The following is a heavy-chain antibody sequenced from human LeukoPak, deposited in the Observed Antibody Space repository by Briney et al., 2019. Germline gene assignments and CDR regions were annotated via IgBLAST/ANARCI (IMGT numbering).Heavy chain of an antibody. CDR1: GGSFSGYY. CDR3: ARVGPLRAAGDY. D-gene: IGHD6-13*01. Sequence: KPSETLSLTCAVYGGSFSGYYWSWIRQPPGKGLEWIGEINHSGSTNYNPSLKSRVTISVDTSKNQFSLKLSSVTAADTAVYYCARVGPLRAAGDYWGQGTLVTVSS. V-gene: IGHV4-34*01. CDR2: INHSGST. J-gene: IGHJ4*02.